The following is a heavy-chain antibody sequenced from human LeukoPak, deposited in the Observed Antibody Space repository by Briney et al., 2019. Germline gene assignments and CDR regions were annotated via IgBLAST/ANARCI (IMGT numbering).Heavy chain of an antibody. V-gene: IGHV3-7*01. CDR3: VRDRSRCFY. D-gene: IGHD4/OR15-4a*01. CDR1: VFTFSSYW. CDR2: IKEDGSEK. Sequence: GGSLRLSCVASVFTFSSYWMSCVREAPGKGVEWVATIKEDGSEKYYVDSVKGRFTISRDNAKITLYLKMNSLRAEDTAVYYCVRDRSRCFYWGQGTLVTVSS. J-gene: IGHJ4*02.